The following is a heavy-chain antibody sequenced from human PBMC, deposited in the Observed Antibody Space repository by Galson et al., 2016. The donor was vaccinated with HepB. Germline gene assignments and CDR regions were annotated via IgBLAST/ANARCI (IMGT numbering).Heavy chain of an antibody. CDR3: TRHTGGMAAAGTDY. CDR2: IRSKAKSYAT. J-gene: IGHJ4*02. Sequence: SLRLSCAASGFTFSGSAMHWVRQASGKGLEWVGRIRSKAKSYATSYAASVKGRFTIPRDDSKNTAHLQMNSLKIEDTAVYYCTRHTGGMAAAGTDYWGQGTLVTVSS. D-gene: IGHD6-13*01. CDR1: GFTFSGSA. V-gene: IGHV3-73*01.